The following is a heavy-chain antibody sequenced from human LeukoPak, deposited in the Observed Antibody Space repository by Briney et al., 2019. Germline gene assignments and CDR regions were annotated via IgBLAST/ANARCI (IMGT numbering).Heavy chain of an antibody. CDR1: GYTFTNYW. V-gene: IGHV5-51*01. CDR3: ARDGSGWSH. J-gene: IGHJ4*02. Sequence: ASVKVSCKASGYTFTNYWIGWVRQMPGKGLEWMGIIYPGDSDTRYSPSFQGQVTISADKSISTAYLQWSSLKASDTAMYYCARDGSGWSHWGQGTLVTVSS. CDR2: IYPGDSDT. D-gene: IGHD6-19*01.